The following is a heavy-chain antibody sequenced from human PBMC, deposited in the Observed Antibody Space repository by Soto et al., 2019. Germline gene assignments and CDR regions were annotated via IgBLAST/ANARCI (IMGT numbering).Heavy chain of an antibody. V-gene: IGHV4-31*03. CDR1: GGSIRSDGYY. D-gene: IGHD3-10*01. J-gene: IGHJ3*02. CDR3: ARDGLSGGDAFDI. Sequence: QVQLQESGPGLLKPSQTLSLTCTVSGGSIRSDGYYWSWIRQRPGKGLEWIGYMNYRGITYYNPSLKSRLTRSEDTSTNHFSLNLNSVTAADTAVYYCARDGLSGGDAFDIWGQGTMVVVSS. CDR2: MNYRGIT.